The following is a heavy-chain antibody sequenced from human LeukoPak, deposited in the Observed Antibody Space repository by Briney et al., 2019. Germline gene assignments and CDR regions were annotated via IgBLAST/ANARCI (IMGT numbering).Heavy chain of an antibody. D-gene: IGHD6-19*01. J-gene: IGHJ6*03. CDR1: GFTFSSYA. V-gene: IGHV3-23*01. CDR3: AKADGGQWPSSYYYYYMDV. Sequence: TAGSLRLSCAASGFTFSSYAMSWVRQAPGKGLEWVSAIVSSGDSTYYEDSVKGRFTISRDNSKNTLYLQMTGLRAEDTAVYYCAKADGGQWPSSYYYYYMDVWGKGTTVTVSS. CDR2: IVSSGDST.